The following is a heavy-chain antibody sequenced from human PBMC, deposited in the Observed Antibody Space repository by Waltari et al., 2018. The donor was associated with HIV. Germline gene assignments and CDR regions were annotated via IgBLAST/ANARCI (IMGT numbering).Heavy chain of an antibody. Sequence: QVQLVESGGGVVQPGRSLRLSCAASGFTFSSYGMHWVRQAPGKGVEWVAVISYDGSNKYYADSVKGRFTISRDNSKNTLYLQMNSLRAEDTAVYYCAKSKTYYYDSSTHWGQGTLVTVSS. D-gene: IGHD3-22*01. CDR2: ISYDGSNK. V-gene: IGHV3-30*18. J-gene: IGHJ4*02. CDR1: GFTFSSYG. CDR3: AKSKTYYYDSSTH.